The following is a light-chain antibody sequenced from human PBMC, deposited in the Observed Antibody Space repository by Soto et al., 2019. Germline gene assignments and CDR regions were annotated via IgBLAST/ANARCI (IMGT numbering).Light chain of an antibody. J-gene: IGKJ4*01. CDR2: DAS. Sequence: DIQMTQSPSSLSASVGDRVTITCQASQDISNYLNWYQQKPGKAPKLLIYDASNLETGVPSRFSGSGSGTDFTFIISSVQPEDFAAYYCQQYDNLPLTFGGGTKVDIK. V-gene: IGKV1-33*01. CDR3: QQYDNLPLT. CDR1: QDISNY.